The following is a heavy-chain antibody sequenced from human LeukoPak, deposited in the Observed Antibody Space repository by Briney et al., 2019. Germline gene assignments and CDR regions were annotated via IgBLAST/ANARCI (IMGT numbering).Heavy chain of an antibody. J-gene: IGHJ4*02. CDR2: INPNSGGT. CDR1: GYTFTGYY. D-gene: IGHD2-2*01. V-gene: IGHV1-2*06. Sequence: ASVKVSCKASGYTFTGYYMHWVRQAPGQGLEWMGRINPNSGGTNYAQKFQGRVTMTRDTSISTAYMELSRLRSDDTAVYYCARLVVPAAMREGYSSSWGQGTLVTVSS. CDR3: ARLVVPAAMREGYSSS.